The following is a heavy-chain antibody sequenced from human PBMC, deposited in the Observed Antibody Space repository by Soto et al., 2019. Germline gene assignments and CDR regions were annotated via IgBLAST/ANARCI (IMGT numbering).Heavy chain of an antibody. CDR2: ISYDGSNK. CDR1: GFTFCSYA. Sequence: GGSLRLSCAASGFTFCSYAMHWVRKAPGKGLEWVAVISYDGSNKYYADSVKGRFTISRDNSKNTLYLQMNSLRAEDTAVYYCARVGENSSGWANYYYYGMDVWGQGTTVTVSS. V-gene: IGHV3-30-3*01. J-gene: IGHJ6*02. CDR3: ARVGENSSGWANYYYYGMDV. D-gene: IGHD6-19*01.